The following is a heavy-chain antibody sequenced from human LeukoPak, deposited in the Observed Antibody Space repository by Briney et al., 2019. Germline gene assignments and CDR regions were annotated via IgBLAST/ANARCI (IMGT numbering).Heavy chain of an antibody. CDR2: ISSSSSYI. CDR3: ARDVSVVVLSSTPTQIDY. Sequence: GGSLRLSCAASRFTFSSYSMNWVRQAPGKGLEWVSSISSSSSYIYYADSVKGRFTISRDNSKNTLYLQMNNLRAEDTAVYYCARDVSVVVLSSTPTQIDYWGQGTLVTVSS. J-gene: IGHJ4*02. V-gene: IGHV3-21*01. D-gene: IGHD3-22*01. CDR1: RFTFSSYS.